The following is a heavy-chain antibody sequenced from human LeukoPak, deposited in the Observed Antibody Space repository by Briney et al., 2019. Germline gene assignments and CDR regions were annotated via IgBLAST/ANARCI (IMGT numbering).Heavy chain of an antibody. V-gene: IGHV4-4*07. D-gene: IGHD4-11*01. Sequence: SETLSLTCTVSGGSISSYYWSWIRQPAGMGLEWIGRIYTSGSTNYNPSLKSRVTISVDKSKNQFSLKLSSVTAADAAVYYCARGPDYSNLVDYWGQGTLVTVSS. CDR3: ARGPDYSNLVDY. CDR1: GGSISSYY. CDR2: IYTSGST. J-gene: IGHJ4*02.